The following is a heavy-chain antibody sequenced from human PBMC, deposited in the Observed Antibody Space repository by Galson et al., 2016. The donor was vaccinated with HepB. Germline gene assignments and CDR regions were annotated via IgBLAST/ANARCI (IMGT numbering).Heavy chain of an antibody. J-gene: IGHJ3*02. CDR1: GFGFGSYA. Sequence: LRLSCAASGFGFGSYAMHWVRQTPAKGLEWVAVISGDGTNKYYADSVKGRFTISRDNSKSTLYLQMSSLRADDTAVYSCAKKGYSSGKFDAFDIWGQGTVVTVSS. CDR3: AKKGYSSGKFDAFDI. D-gene: IGHD6-19*01. CDR2: ISGDGTNK. V-gene: IGHV3-30*18.